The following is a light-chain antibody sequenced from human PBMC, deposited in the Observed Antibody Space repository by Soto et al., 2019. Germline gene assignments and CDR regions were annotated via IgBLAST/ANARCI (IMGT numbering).Light chain of an antibody. Sequence: DMQMTQSPSTLSASVGDRVTITCRASQGISSWLAWYQQKPGKAPKLLIYDASSLGSGVPSRFSGSGSGTEFTLTISSLQPDDFATYYCQQYDTYSTFGQGTKVDIK. CDR2: DAS. CDR1: QGISSW. J-gene: IGKJ1*01. CDR3: QQYDTYST. V-gene: IGKV1-5*01.